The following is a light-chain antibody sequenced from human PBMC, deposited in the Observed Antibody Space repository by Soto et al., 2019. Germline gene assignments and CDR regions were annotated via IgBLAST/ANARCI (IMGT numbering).Light chain of an antibody. CDR2: RAS. Sequence: EIVLTQSPDTLSLSPGERATLSCRASQSVSSALLAWYQQKPGQAPLLLIYRASSRATGIPDRFTGSGSGTDFTLTISSLEPEDFAVYYCQQYESSPLTFGGGTKVEIK. V-gene: IGKV3-20*01. CDR1: QSVSSAL. CDR3: QQYESSPLT. J-gene: IGKJ4*01.